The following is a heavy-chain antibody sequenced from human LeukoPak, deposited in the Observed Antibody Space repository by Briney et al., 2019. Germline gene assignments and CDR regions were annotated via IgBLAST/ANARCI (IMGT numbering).Heavy chain of an antibody. Sequence: GGSLRLSCAASGFTVSSNYMSWVRQAPGKGLEWVSVIYIGGSTYYSDSVQGRFTISRDNSKNTLYLQMNSLRTEDTAVYYCARDRPMVRGVIPWYFDLWGRGTLVTVSS. CDR2: IYIGGST. J-gene: IGHJ2*01. CDR3: ARDRPMVRGVIPWYFDL. V-gene: IGHV3-53*05. CDR1: GFTVSSNY. D-gene: IGHD3-10*01.